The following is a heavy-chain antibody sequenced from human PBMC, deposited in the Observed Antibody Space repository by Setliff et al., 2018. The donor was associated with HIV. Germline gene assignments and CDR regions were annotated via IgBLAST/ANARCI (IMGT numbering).Heavy chain of an antibody. CDR1: GFTFSSYS. V-gene: IGHV3-21*01. CDR2: ISSSSSYI. D-gene: IGHD2-15*01. Sequence: LRLSCAASGFTFSSYSMNWVRQAPGKGLEWVSSISSSSSYIYYADSVKGRFTISRDNAKNSLYLQMNSLRAEDTAVYYCARVGCSGGSCYVQPPYAAGIPLNWGQGTLVTVSS. J-gene: IGHJ4*02. CDR3: ARVGCSGGSCYVQPPYAAGIPLN.